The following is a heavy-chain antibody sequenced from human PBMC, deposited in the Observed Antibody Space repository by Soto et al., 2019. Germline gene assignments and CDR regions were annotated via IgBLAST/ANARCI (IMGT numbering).Heavy chain of an antibody. CDR1: GYSISSGYY. Sequence: SETLSLTCAVSGYSISSGYYWGWIRQPPGKGLEWIGSIYHSGSTYYNPSLKSRVTISVDTSKNQFSLKLSSVTAADTAVYYCASRGYYYYYGMDVWGQGDTVTVS. V-gene: IGHV4-38-2*01. CDR2: IYHSGST. CDR3: ASRGYYYYYGMDV. J-gene: IGHJ6*02.